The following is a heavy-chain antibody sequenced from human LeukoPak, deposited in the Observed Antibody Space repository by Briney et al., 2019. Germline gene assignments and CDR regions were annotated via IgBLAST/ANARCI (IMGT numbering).Heavy chain of an antibody. CDR3: ARGQYYGDYLGDFDY. V-gene: IGHV4-4*07. CDR2: IYTSGST. Sequence: SETLSLTCTVSGGSISSYYWSWIRQPAGKGLEWIGRIYTSGSTNYSPSLKSRVTMSVDTSKNQFSLKLSSVAAADTAVYYRARGQYYGDYLGDFDYWGQGTLVTVSS. CDR1: GGSISSYY. D-gene: IGHD4-17*01. J-gene: IGHJ4*02.